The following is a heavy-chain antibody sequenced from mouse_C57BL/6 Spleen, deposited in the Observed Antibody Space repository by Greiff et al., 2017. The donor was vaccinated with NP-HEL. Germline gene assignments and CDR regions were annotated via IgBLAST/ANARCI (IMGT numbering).Heavy chain of an antibody. J-gene: IGHJ4*01. CDR2: IYPRSGNT. Sequence: QVHVKQSGAELARPGASVKLSCKASGYTFTSYGISWVKQRTGQGLEWIGEIYPRSGNTYYNEKFKGKATLTADKSSSTAYMELRSLTSEDSAVYFCAREGVVALYAMDYWGQGTSVTVSS. D-gene: IGHD1-1*01. CDR1: GYTFTSYG. V-gene: IGHV1-81*01. CDR3: AREGVVALYAMDY.